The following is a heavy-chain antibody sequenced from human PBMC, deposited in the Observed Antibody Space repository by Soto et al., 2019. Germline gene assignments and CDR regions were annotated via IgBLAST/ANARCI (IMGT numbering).Heavy chain of an antibody. CDR3: ARDAIAVAGTGYYFDY. J-gene: IGHJ4*02. Sequence: PSETLSLTCTVSGGSVSSGSYYWSWIRQPPGKGLKWIGYIYYSGSTNYNPSLKSRVTISVDTSKNQFSLRLSSVTAADTAVYYCARDAIAVAGTGYYFDYWGQGTLVTVSS. D-gene: IGHD6-19*01. CDR2: IYYSGST. V-gene: IGHV4-61*01. CDR1: GGSVSSGSYY.